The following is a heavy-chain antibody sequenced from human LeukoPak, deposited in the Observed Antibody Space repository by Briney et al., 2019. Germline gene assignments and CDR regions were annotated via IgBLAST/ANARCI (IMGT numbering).Heavy chain of an antibody. Sequence: PGGSLRLSCAASGFTFSNAWMSWVRQAPGKGLEWVGRIKSKTGGGTTDYAAPVTGRFTISRDDSKNTLYLQMNSLKTEDTAVYYCTTSDLGYCSGGSCYSGDYWGQGTLVTVSS. CDR2: IKSKTGGGTT. D-gene: IGHD2-15*01. CDR1: GFTFSNAW. V-gene: IGHV3-15*01. J-gene: IGHJ4*02. CDR3: TTSDLGYCSGGSCYSGDY.